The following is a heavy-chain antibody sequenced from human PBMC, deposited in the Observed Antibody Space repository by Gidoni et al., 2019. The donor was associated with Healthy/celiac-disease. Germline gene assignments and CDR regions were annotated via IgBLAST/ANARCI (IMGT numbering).Heavy chain of an antibody. CDR2: IYYSGST. D-gene: IGHD3-22*01. Sequence: QVQLQESGPGLVKPSETLSLTCTVPGGSISSYYWSWIRQPPGKGLEWIGYIYYSGSTNYNPSLKSRVTISVDTSKNQFSLKLSSVTAADTAVYYCASFPYYYDSSGYYGFDYWGQGTLVTVSS. CDR1: GGSISSYY. J-gene: IGHJ4*02. V-gene: IGHV4-59*01. CDR3: ASFPYYYDSSGYYGFDY.